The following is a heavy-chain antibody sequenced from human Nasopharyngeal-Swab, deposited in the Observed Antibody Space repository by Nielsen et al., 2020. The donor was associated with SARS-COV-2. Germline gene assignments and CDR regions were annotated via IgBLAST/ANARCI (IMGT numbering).Heavy chain of an antibody. Sequence: GGSLRLSCADSGFTFRRDWMSWVRQAPGKGLEWVANIKQDGSETYYVDSVKGRFTISRDNAKNSLYLQMNSLRAEDTAVYYCARDPSLIAVAGTPLMDYWGQGTLVTVSS. D-gene: IGHD6-19*01. CDR1: GFTFRRDW. CDR3: ARDPSLIAVAGTPLMDY. CDR2: IKQDGSET. J-gene: IGHJ4*02. V-gene: IGHV3-7*03.